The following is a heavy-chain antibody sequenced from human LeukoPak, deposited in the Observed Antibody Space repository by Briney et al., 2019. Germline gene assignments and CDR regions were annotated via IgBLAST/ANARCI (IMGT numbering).Heavy chain of an antibody. Sequence: NPSETLSLTCTVSGGSISSGGYYWSWIRQPPGKGLEWIGEINHSGSTNYNPSLKSRVTISVDTSKNQFSLKLSSVTAADTAVYYCARGPARDVVVPAAMGAYWFDHWGQGTLVTVSS. V-gene: IGHV4-39*07. D-gene: IGHD2-2*01. CDR1: GGSISSGGYY. CDR2: INHSGST. J-gene: IGHJ5*02. CDR3: ARGPARDVVVPAAMGAYWFDH.